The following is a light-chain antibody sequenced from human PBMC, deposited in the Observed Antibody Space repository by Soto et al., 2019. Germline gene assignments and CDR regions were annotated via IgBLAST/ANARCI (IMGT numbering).Light chain of an antibody. CDR1: QSVSNN. J-gene: IGKJ4*01. CDR2: HAS. V-gene: IGKV3-15*01. CDR3: QQYNKWPLT. Sequence: EIVMTQSPATLSVSPGERATLSCRASQSVSNNLAWYQQKPGQGPRLLIYHASTRATGIPARFSGSGSGTEFTLTISSLQSEDFAVYYCQQYNKWPLTFAGGTKVEIK.